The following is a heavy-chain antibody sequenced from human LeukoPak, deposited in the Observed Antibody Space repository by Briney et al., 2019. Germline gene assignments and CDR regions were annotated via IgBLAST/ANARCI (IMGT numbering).Heavy chain of an antibody. CDR2: ISTSSSTI. D-gene: IGHD1-26*01. CDR3: ARVSAMGDFDC. CDR1: GFSFSSYS. J-gene: IGHJ4*02. V-gene: IGHV3-48*01. Sequence: GGSLRLSCAASGFSFSSYSMNWVRQAPGKGLEWVSYISTSSSTIYYADSVRGRFTISRDNAKNSLYLQMNSLRVEDTAHYFCARVSAMGDFDCWGQGTLVTVSS.